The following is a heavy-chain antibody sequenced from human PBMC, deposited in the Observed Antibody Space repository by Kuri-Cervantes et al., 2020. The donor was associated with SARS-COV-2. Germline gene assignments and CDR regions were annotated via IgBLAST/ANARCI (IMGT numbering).Heavy chain of an antibody. CDR3: ARDVCSGGSCYHYYMDV. D-gene: IGHD2-15*01. V-gene: IGHV1-2*02. CDR2: INPNSGGT. Sequence: ASVKVSCKASGYTFTGYYMHWVRQAPGQGLEWMGWINPNSGGTNYAQKFQGRVTMTRDTSINTAYMELSRLRSDDTAVYYCARDVCSGGSCYHYYMDVWGKGTTVTVSS. J-gene: IGHJ6*03. CDR1: GYTFTGYY.